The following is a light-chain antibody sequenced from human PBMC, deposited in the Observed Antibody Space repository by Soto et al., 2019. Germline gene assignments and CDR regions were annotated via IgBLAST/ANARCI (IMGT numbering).Light chain of an antibody. J-gene: IGKJ1*01. CDR3: QQYAGSPST. CDR1: QSVSNSY. CDR2: AAS. V-gene: IGKV3-20*01. Sequence: EIVLTQSPGTLSLSPGERATLSCRASQSVSNSYLAWYQQKPGQGPRLLIYAASSRATGIPDRFSGSGSGTDFTLTISRLEPEDFAVYYCQQYAGSPSTFGQGTKVEI.